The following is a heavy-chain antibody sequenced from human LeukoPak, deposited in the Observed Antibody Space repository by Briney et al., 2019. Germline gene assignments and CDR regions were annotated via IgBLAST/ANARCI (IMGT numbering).Heavy chain of an antibody. V-gene: IGHV3-43*02. J-gene: IGHJ4*02. CDR3: AKESGKFDY. CDR1: GFTFDDYA. CDR2: ISADGGST. Sequence: GGSLRLSCAASGFTFDDYAMSWVRQAPGKGLEWVSLISADGGSTFSADSVKGRFSISRDNSKNSLYLQMNSLRSEDTAMYYCAKESGKFDYWGQGTLVAVSS.